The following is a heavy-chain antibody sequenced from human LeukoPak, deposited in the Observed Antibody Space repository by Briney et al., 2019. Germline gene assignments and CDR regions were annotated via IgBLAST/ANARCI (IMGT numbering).Heavy chain of an antibody. J-gene: IGHJ4*02. CDR1: GGSFSGYY. V-gene: IGHV4-34*01. CDR3: ARGRSPRPPAAKFDY. Sequence: SETLSLTCAVYGGSFSGYYWSWIRQPPGKGLEWIGEINHSGSTNYNPSLKSRVTISVDTSKNQFSLKLSSVTAADTAVYYCARGRSPRPPAAKFDYWGQGTLVTVSS. D-gene: IGHD2-2*01. CDR2: INHSGST.